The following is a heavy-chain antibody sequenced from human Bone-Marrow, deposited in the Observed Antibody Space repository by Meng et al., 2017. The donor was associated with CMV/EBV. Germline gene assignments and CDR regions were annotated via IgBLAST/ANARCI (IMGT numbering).Heavy chain of an antibody. D-gene: IGHD3-22*01. CDR2: IYHSENT. J-gene: IGHJ6*02. Sequence: SETLSLTCAVSGGSITSTNWWSWVRQPPGKGLEWIGEIYHSENTHYNPSLKSRVTISLDKSKNQFSLRLTSVTAADTAVYYCAALPGEGYYDSDGYYLAFYYYGMNVWGQGTTVTVSS. CDR3: AALPGEGYYDSDGYYLAFYYYGMNV. CDR1: GGSITSTNW. V-gene: IGHV4-4*02.